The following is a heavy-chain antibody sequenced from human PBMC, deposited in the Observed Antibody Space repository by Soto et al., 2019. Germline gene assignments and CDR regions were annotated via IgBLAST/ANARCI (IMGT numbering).Heavy chain of an antibody. CDR1: GFTFSAHY. Sequence: EVQLVESGGGLVQPGGSLRLSCAASGFTFSAHYMDWVRQAPEKGLEWVGRSRNKDNSYNTEYAASVKGRFTLSRDDSKNSLYLQMNSLKTEDTAVYYCTINYYDTSGYSIDIWGHRTMVTVSS. CDR2: SRNKDNSYNT. J-gene: IGHJ3*02. CDR3: TINYYDTSGYSIDI. V-gene: IGHV3-72*01. D-gene: IGHD3-22*01.